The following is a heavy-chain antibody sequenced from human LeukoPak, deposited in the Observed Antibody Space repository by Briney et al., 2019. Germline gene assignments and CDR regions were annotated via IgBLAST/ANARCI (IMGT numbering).Heavy chain of an antibody. CDR1: GGTFSSYA. J-gene: IGHJ6*03. CDR3: ARSRSGYDHYYYYYMDV. CDR2: IIPIFGTA. Sequence: GASVKVSCKASGGTFSSYAISWVRQAPGQGLEWVGGIIPIFGTANYAQKFQGRVTITTDESTSTAYMELSSLRSEDTAVYYCARSRSGYDHYYYYYMDVWGKGTTVTVSS. V-gene: IGHV1-69*05. D-gene: IGHD5-12*01.